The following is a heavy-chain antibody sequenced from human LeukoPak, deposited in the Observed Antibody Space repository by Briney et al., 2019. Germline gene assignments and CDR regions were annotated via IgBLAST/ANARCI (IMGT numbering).Heavy chain of an antibody. CDR3: ARAQGYYDFWSGDFDY. CDR1: GYTFTGYY. Sequence: ASVKVSCKASGYTFTGYYMHWVRQAPGHGLEWMGRINPNSGGTNYAQKFQGRVTMTRDTSISTAYVELSRLRSDDTAVYYCARAQGYYDFWSGDFDYWGQGTLVTVSS. J-gene: IGHJ4*02. CDR2: INPNSGGT. D-gene: IGHD3-3*01. V-gene: IGHV1-2*06.